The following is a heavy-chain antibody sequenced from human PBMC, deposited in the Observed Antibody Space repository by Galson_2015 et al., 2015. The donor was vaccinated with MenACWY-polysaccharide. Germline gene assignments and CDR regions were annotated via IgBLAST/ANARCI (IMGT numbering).Heavy chain of an antibody. D-gene: IGHD2-2*01. CDR1: GGSISSRSYH. J-gene: IGHJ3*02. CDR3: ARAPTPYCSSSSCFNKYAFDI. V-gene: IGHV4-39*01. CDR2: IYYSGNT. Sequence: ETLSLTCTVSGGSISSRSYHWGWIRQPPGKGLEWNGIIYYSGNTYYNPSLESRVTMSVDTSQNQFSLKLSSVTAADTALYYCARAPTPYCSSSSCFNKYAFDIWGQGTMVTVSS.